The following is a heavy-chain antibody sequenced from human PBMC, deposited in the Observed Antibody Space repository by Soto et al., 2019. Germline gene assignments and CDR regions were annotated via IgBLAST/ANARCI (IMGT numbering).Heavy chain of an antibody. D-gene: IGHD4-17*01. CDR1: GYTFTSYY. Sequence: QVQLVQSGAEVKKPGASVKVSCKASGYTFTSYYMHWVRQAPGQGLEWMGIINPSGGSTSYAQKFQGRVTMTRDTSTSTVYMELSSLRSEDTAVYYCARDPIGYGDYQLPSSDYWGQGTLVTVSS. CDR3: ARDPIGYGDYQLPSSDY. J-gene: IGHJ4*02. V-gene: IGHV1-46*01. CDR2: INPSGGST.